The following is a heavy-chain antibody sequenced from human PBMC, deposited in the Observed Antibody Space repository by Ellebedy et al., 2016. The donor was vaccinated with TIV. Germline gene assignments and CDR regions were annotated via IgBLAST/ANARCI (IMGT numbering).Heavy chain of an antibody. V-gene: IGHV3-23*01. D-gene: IGHD3-16*02. CDR3: AKVLNGHSLRAFDS. CDR2: ISGSGAST. J-gene: IGHJ4*02. Sequence: GESLKISXAASGFTLSNYAMNWVRQAPGKGLEWVSTISGSGASTYYRDSVQGRFTISSDNSNNTLYLQMNSLKAEDTAVYYCAKVLNGHSLRAFDSWGQGTLVTVSS. CDR1: GFTLSNYA.